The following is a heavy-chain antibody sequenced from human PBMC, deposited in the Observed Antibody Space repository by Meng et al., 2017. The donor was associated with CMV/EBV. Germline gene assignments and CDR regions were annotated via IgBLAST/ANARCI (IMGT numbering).Heavy chain of an antibody. CDR3: VRDHNWGPDY. Sequence: PLVQPWAEEKRPGASVEVACQTSGYRFSNHYMHCVRQAPGQGLEWMGWIYPNSGGTHYAQKFQDRVTMTRDTSISTVYMELSRLTSDDTAVYYCVRDHNWGPDYWGQGTLVTVSS. D-gene: IGHD1-1*01. CDR2: IYPNSGGT. CDR1: GYRFSNHY. V-gene: IGHV1-2*02. J-gene: IGHJ4*02.